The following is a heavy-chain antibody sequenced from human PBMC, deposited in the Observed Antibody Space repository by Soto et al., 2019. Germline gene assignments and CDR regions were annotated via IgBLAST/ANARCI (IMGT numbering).Heavy chain of an antibody. CDR2: IIPILGIA. Sequence: QVQLVQSGAEVKKPGSSVKVSCKASGGTFSSYTISWVRQAPGQGLEWMGRIIPILGIANYAQKFQGRVTITADKSTSTAYMELSSLRSEDTAVYYCARSGGNYGDYDYWGQGTLVTVSS. V-gene: IGHV1-69*02. D-gene: IGHD4-17*01. CDR1: GGTFSSYT. CDR3: ARSGGNYGDYDY. J-gene: IGHJ4*02.